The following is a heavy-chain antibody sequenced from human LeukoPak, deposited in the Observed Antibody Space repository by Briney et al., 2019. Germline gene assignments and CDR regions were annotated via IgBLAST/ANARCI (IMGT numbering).Heavy chain of an antibody. J-gene: IGHJ4*02. Sequence: GGSLRLSCAASGFTFSDYYMSWIRQAPGKGLEWVSYISGGSSTIYYAASLKGRFTVSRDNAKNSLYLLMNSLRAEDTAVYYCARRGSGRHFDFWGQGTLVTVSS. D-gene: IGHD2-15*01. CDR2: ISGGSSTI. CDR1: GFTFSDYY. V-gene: IGHV3-11*01. CDR3: ARRGSGRHFDF.